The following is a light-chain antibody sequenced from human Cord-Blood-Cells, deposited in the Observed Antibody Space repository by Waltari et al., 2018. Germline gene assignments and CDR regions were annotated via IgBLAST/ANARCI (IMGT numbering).Light chain of an antibody. CDR2: GAS. CDR1: QSVDSSY. J-gene: IGKJ2*01. V-gene: IGKV3-20*01. CDR3: QQYGSSPPYT. Sequence: EIVLTQSPGTLSLSLGQRATLSCRARQSVDSSYLAWYQQKPGQAPKLRIYGASCRATGIPNRFSGSGVWTDFYLNISRLEPGDFAVYFCQQYGSSPPYTFGQGTKLEIK.